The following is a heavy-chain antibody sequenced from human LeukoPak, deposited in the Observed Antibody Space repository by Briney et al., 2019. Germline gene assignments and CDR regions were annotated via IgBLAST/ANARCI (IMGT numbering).Heavy chain of an antibody. V-gene: IGHV4-61*02. Sequence: SQTLSLTCTVSGGSISSSSYYWNWIRQSAGEGLEWIGRIYTSGSTNYNPSLKSRVTISLDTSRNQFSLQLSSVTAADTAVYYCARDRRESTKPNDAFDIWGQGTLVTVSS. J-gene: IGHJ3*02. CDR1: GGSISSSSYY. CDR2: IYTSGST. CDR3: ARDRRESTKPNDAFDI. D-gene: IGHD1-1*01.